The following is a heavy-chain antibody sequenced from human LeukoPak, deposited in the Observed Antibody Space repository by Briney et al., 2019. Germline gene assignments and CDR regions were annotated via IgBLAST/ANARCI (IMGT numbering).Heavy chain of an antibody. J-gene: IGHJ3*02. CDR3: ARHSGAFDI. CDR1: GYSISSGYY. CDR2: VYDSGST. D-gene: IGHD3-10*01. V-gene: IGHV4-38-2*02. Sequence: SETLSLTCTVSGYSISSGYYWGWIRQPPGKGLEWIGSVYDSGSTYYNPSLKSRVTILVDTSKNQFSLKLSSVTAADTAVYYCARHSGAFDIWGQGTMVTVSS.